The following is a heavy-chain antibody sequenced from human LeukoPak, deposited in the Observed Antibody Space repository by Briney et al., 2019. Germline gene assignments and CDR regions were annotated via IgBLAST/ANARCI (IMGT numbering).Heavy chain of an antibody. CDR1: GFTFSTYA. D-gene: IGHD5-12*01. CDR2: VSYDGIDK. V-gene: IGHV3-30*01. Sequence: GGSLRLSCAASGFTFSTYAIHWVRQAPGKGLEWVAVVSYDGIDKYYADSVQGRFTISRDNSKNTLYLQMNSLRAEDTAVYYCARDADIGVLDYWGQGTLVTVSS. J-gene: IGHJ4*02. CDR3: ARDADIGVLDY.